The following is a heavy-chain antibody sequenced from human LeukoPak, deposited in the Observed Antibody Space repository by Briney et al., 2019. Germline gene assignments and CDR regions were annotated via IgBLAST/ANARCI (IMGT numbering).Heavy chain of an antibody. J-gene: IGHJ6*02. CDR2: MNPNSGNT. Sequence: ASVKVSFKASGYTFTIYDINWVRQAPGQGLEWMGWMNPNSGNTGYAQKFQGRVTMTRNTSISTVYMELSSLRSEDTAVYYCARGSGSGGMDVWGQGTTVTVSS. CDR3: ARGSGSGGMDV. V-gene: IGHV1-8*01. D-gene: IGHD3-22*01. CDR1: GYTFTIYD.